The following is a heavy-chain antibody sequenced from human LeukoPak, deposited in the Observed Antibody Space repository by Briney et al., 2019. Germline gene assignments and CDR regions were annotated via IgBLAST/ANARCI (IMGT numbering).Heavy chain of an antibody. V-gene: IGHV3-23*01. D-gene: IGHD3-22*01. Sequence: GGSLRLSCAASGFTFSSYAMSWVRQAPGKGLEWVSAISGSGGSTYYADSVKGRFTISRDNSKNTLYLQMNSLRAEDTAVYYCAKDGGYYDSSGYYYSSYFDYWGQGTPVIVSS. CDR1: GFTFSSYA. J-gene: IGHJ4*02. CDR3: AKDGGYYDSSGYYYSSYFDY. CDR2: ISGSGGST.